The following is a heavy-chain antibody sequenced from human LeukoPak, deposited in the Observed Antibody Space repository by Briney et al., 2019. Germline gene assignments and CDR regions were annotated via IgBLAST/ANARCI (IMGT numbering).Heavy chain of an antibody. Sequence: SETLSLTCTVSGGSISSGGYYWSWIRQPPGKGLEWIGEINHSGSTNYNPSLKSRVTISVDTSKNQFSLKLSSVTAADTAVYYCARMDPALYYYYYGMDVWGQGTTVTVSS. D-gene: IGHD3/OR15-3a*01. J-gene: IGHJ6*02. CDR2: INHSGST. CDR1: GGSISSGGYY. CDR3: ARMDPALYYYYYGMDV. V-gene: IGHV4-39*07.